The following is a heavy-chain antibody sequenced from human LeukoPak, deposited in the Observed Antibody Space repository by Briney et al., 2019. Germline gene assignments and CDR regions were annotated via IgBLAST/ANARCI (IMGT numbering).Heavy chain of an antibody. CDR2: ISVGGDT. V-gene: IGHV3-23*01. CDR3: AKDRAPITVFGVASTASFDY. CDR1: RFTFSNYA. Sequence: PGGSLRLSCAASRFTFSNYAMSWVRQAPGKGLEWVSAISVGGDTYYADSVRGRFTISRDSSKSTLYLQMNSLRAEDTAIYYCAKDRAPITVFGVASTASFDYWGQGTLVTVSS. J-gene: IGHJ4*02. D-gene: IGHD3-3*01.